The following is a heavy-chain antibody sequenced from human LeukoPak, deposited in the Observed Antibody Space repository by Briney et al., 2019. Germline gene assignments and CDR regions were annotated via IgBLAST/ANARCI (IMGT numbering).Heavy chain of an antibody. CDR2: ISPSGIT. J-gene: IGHJ6*03. CDR1: GGSISSTRW. CDR3: AREKGYCSSTSCYRGGDWYYYYYMDV. V-gene: IGHV4-4*02. D-gene: IGHD2-2*02. Sequence: PSGTLSLTCAVSGGSISSTRWWSWVRQTPGKGLERIGEISPSGITNHNPSLKSRVTISVDESKNQFSLRLTSVTAADTAVYYCAREKGYCSSTSCYRGGDWYYYYYMDVWGKGTTVTVSS.